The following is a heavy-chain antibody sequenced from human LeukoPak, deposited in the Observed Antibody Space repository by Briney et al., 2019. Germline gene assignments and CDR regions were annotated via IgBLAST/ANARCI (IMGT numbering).Heavy chain of an antibody. Sequence: ASVKVSCKASGYTFIVYYMHWVRQAPGQGLEWMGWINPNTGDTDYAQKFQSRVTMTRDTSNRTEYMVLRRLRADDTAVYYCARASYGALVGDERGWGQGTLVTVSS. CDR2: INPNTGDT. D-gene: IGHD4-17*01. CDR1: GYTFIVYY. J-gene: IGHJ1*01. V-gene: IGHV1-2*02. CDR3: ARASYGALVGDERG.